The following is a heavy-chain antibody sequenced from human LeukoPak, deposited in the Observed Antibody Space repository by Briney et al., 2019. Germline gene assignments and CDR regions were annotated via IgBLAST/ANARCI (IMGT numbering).Heavy chain of an antibody. CDR2: ISDGGRNT. Sequence: GGSLRLSCAASGFTFDDYGMSWVRQAPGKGLEWVSVISDGGRNTYYADPVKGRFTISRDNAKNSLYLQMNSLRAEDTAVYYCARVLHKRNYDSSVYYGYWGQGTLVTVSS. CDR3: ARVLHKRNYDSSVYYGY. V-gene: IGHV3-20*04. D-gene: IGHD3-22*01. J-gene: IGHJ4*02. CDR1: GFTFDDYG.